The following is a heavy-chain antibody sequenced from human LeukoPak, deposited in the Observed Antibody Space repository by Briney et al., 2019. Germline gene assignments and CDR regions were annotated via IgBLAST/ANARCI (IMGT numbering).Heavy chain of an antibody. CDR3: ARGPGTVVAARPNDY. J-gene: IGHJ4*02. CDR2: ISHSGST. CDR1: GYSISSGYY. D-gene: IGHD6-6*01. V-gene: IGHV4-38-2*02. Sequence: SETLSLTCTVSGYSISSGYYWGWIRQPPGRGLEWIGSISHSGSTYYNPSLKSRVTISVDTSKNQFSLKLSSVTAADTAVYYCARGPGTVVAARPNDYWGQGTLVTVSS.